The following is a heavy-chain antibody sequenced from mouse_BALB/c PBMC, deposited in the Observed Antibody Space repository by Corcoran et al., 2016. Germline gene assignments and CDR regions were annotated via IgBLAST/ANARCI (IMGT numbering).Heavy chain of an antibody. J-gene: IGHJ4*01. V-gene: IGHV9-3-1*01. Sequence: QIQLVQSGPELKKPGETVKISCKASGNTFTNYGMNWVKQAPGKGLKWMGWINTYTGEPTYADDFKGRFAFSLETSASTAYLQINNLKNEDTATYFCARSANWDAMDYWGQGTSVTVSS. CDR2: INTYTGEP. CDR1: GNTFTNYG. D-gene: IGHD4-1*01. CDR3: ARSANWDAMDY.